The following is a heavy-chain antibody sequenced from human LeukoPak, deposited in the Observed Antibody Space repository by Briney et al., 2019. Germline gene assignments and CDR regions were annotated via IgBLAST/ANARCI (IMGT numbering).Heavy chain of an antibody. CDR1: GDSVSSNSAA. J-gene: IGHJ3*02. V-gene: IGHV6-1*01. CDR2: TSDGSKWYN. CDR3: AREGMATTWGHDAFDI. D-gene: IGHD5-24*01. Sequence: SQTLSLTCAISGDSVSSNSAAWDWIRQSPSGGLGWLGRTSDGSKWYNDYAVCVKRRITINPDTSKNQFSLKLNSVAPEDTAVYYCAREGMATTWGHDAFDIWGQGTMVTVSP.